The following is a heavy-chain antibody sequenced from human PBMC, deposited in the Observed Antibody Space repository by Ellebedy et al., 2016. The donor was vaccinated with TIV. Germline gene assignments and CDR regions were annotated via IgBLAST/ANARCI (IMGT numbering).Heavy chain of an antibody. CDR3: ARFGEWAHYYYGMDV. Sequence: SETLSLTXTVSGGSISSGGYYWSWIRQHPGKGLEWIGYIYYSGSTYYNPSLKSRVTISVDTSKNQFSLKLSSVTAADTAVYYCARFGEWAHYYYGMDVWGQGTTVTVSS. CDR2: IYYSGST. J-gene: IGHJ6*02. V-gene: IGHV4-61*08. D-gene: IGHD3-10*01. CDR1: GGSISSGGYY.